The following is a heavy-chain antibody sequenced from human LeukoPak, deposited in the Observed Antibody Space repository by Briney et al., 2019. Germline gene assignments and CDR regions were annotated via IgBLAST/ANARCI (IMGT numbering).Heavy chain of an antibody. CDR1: VFTFSSDY. J-gene: IGHJ4*02. V-gene: IGHV3-53*01. CDR3: ARVWGSGSSYY. Sequence: PGGSLRLSCAASVFTFSSDYMSWVRQAPGKGLECDRVIYDGSSTYYADSVKGRFTTYRDNSKNTLFLQMNSLRAEDTAVYYCARVWGSGSSYYWGQGTLVTVSS. CDR2: IYDGSST. D-gene: IGHD3-10*01.